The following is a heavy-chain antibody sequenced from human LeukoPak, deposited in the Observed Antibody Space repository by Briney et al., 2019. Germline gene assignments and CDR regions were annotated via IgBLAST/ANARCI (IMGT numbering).Heavy chain of an antibody. Sequence: PSETLSLTCSVSGGSISNYYWSWIRQPAGKGLEWIGHIHTSENTNYNPSLKSRVTMSIDTSKNQFSLKLSSVTAADTAVYYCARGSDSWHYLDHWGQGTLVTVSS. CDR1: GGSISNYY. D-gene: IGHD6-13*01. V-gene: IGHV4-4*07. CDR2: IHTSENT. CDR3: ARGSDSWHYLDH. J-gene: IGHJ4*02.